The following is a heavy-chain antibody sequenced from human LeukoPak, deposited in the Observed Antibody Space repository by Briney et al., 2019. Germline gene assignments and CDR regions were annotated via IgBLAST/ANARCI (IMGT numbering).Heavy chain of an antibody. D-gene: IGHD1-26*01. CDR1: GGSISSSSYY. V-gene: IGHV4-39*07. CDR2: IYYSGST. CDR3: ATIGGYSGRAFDY. Sequence: PSETLSLTCTVSGGSISSSSYYWGWIRQPPGKGLEWIGSIYYSGSTYYNPSLKSRVTISVDTSKNQFSLKLSSVTAADTAVYYCATIGGYSGRAFDYWGQGTLVTVSS. J-gene: IGHJ4*02.